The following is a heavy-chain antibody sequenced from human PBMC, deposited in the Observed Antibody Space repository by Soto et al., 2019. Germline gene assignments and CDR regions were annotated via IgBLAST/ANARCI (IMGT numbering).Heavy chain of an antibody. CDR1: FYSVNCAYY. Sequence: SDTLSLTCAVSFYSVNCAYYWGWIRQPPGKGLEWIGTFYHSGNTYYNPSLKSRVTMSLDTSKNQFSLRLRSVTAADTAVYYCAGDIATAWFYYWGQGTLVTVSS. CDR2: FYHSGNT. J-gene: IGHJ4*02. CDR3: AGDIATAWFYY. D-gene: IGHD2-15*01. V-gene: IGHV4-38-2*01.